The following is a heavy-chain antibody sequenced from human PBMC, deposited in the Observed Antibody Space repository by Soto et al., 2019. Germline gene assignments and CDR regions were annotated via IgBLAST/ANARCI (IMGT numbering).Heavy chain of an antibody. CDR3: AKVRTYYYDSGRLYFDY. Sequence: GGSQRLSCAASGFTFSSYAMSWVRQAPGKGLEWVSAISGSGGSTYYADSVKGRFTISRDNSKNTLYLQMNSLRAEDTAVYYCAKVRTYYYDSGRLYFDYWGQGTLVTVSS. D-gene: IGHD3-22*01. J-gene: IGHJ4*02. CDR2: ISGSGGST. CDR1: GFTFSSYA. V-gene: IGHV3-23*01.